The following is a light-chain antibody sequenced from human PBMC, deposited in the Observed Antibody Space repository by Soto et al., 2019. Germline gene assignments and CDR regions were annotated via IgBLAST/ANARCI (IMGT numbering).Light chain of an antibody. Sequence: DIQMTQSPSSLSASVGDRVTITCRASETIASYVNWYQQRPGKAPKLLIYAASPLQSGVPSRFGGSGSGTDFALTITSLQPEDFSTYFCQQTYNPPRPFGQETEV. J-gene: IGKJ1*01. V-gene: IGKV1-39*01. CDR2: AAS. CDR3: QQTYNPPRP. CDR1: ETIASY.